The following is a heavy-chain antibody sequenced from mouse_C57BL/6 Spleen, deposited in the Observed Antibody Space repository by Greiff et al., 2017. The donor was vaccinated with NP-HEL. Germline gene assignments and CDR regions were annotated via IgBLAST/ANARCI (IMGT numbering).Heavy chain of an antibody. CDR1: GFTFSSYA. Sequence: EVMLVESGEGLVKPGGSLKLSCAASGFTFSSYAMSWVRQTPEKRLEWVAYISSGGDYIYYADNARNTLYLQMSSLKSEDTAMYYCTSHSLYYYGSSWYFDVWGTGTTVTVSS. V-gene: IGHV5-9-1*02. D-gene: IGHD1-1*01. CDR3: TSHSLYYYGSSWYFDV. CDR2: ISSGGDYI. J-gene: IGHJ1*03.